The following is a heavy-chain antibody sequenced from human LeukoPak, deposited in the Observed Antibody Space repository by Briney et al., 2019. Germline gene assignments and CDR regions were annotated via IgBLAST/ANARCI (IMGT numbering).Heavy chain of an antibody. D-gene: IGHD2-2*01. Sequence: GGSLRLSCAASGFIFNSYWMTWVRQTPGKGLEWVANINQDGSEKHYVDSVKGRFTISRDNAKNSLYLQLNSLRAEDTGFYYCGRGYARGFRGQGTLVTVSS. CDR1: GFIFNSYW. V-gene: IGHV3-7*01. CDR2: INQDGSEK. CDR3: GRGYARGF. J-gene: IGHJ4*02.